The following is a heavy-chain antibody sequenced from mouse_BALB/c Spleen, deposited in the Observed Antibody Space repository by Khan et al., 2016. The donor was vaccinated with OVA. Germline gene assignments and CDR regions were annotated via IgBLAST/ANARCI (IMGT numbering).Heavy chain of an antibody. V-gene: IGHV1S137*01. CDR3: TSPAYDGYYDY. J-gene: IGHJ2*01. Sequence: QVQLQQSGPELVRPGVSVKISCKGSGYTFTDYALHWVKQSHAKSLEWIGLISTYSGNTNYTQKFKGKATMTVDKSSSTAYMELARLTSEDSAIYYCTSPAYDGYYDYWGQGTTLTVSS. CDR2: ISTYSGNT. CDR1: GYTFTDYA. D-gene: IGHD2-3*01.